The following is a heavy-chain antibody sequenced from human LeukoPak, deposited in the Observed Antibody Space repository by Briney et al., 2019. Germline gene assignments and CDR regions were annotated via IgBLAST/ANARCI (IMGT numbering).Heavy chain of an antibody. CDR1: GFTFSSYA. CDR3: AKGPASGWTPFLDY. J-gene: IGHJ4*02. V-gene: IGHV3-23*01. D-gene: IGHD6-19*01. CDR2: ISGSGGST. Sequence: GGSLRLSCAASGFTFSSYAMSWVRQAPGKGLEWVSAISGSGGSTYYADSVKGRFIISRDNSKNTLYLQMNSLRAEDTAVYYCAKGPASGWTPFLDYWGQGTLVTVSS.